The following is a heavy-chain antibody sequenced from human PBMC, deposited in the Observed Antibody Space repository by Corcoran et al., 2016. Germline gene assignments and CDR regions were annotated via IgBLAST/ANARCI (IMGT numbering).Heavy chain of an antibody. J-gene: IGHJ4*02. Sequence: EVQLVESGGGLVKPGRSLRLSCTASGFTFGDYAMSWFRQAPGTGLEWVGFIRSKAYGGTTEYAASVKGRFTISRDDSKSIAYLQMNSLKTEDTAVYYCTREREDYDILTGYYADYWGQGTLVTVSS. V-gene: IGHV3-49*05. CDR2: IRSKAYGGTT. CDR3: TREREDYDILTGYYADY. D-gene: IGHD3-9*01. CDR1: GFTFGDYA.